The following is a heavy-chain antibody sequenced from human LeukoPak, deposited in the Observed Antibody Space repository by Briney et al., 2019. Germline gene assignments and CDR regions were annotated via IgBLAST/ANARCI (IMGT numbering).Heavy chain of an antibody. CDR3: ARDKDPIPIAAAGIGYY. V-gene: IGHV1-2*04. Sequence: ASVKVSCKASGYTFTGFYIHWVRQAPGQGLEWMGWINPNSGGTNYAQKFQGWVTMTRDSSISTAYMELSRLRSEDTAVYYCARDKDPIPIAAAGIGYYWGQGTLVTVSS. J-gene: IGHJ4*02. CDR1: GYTFTGFY. CDR2: INPNSGGT. D-gene: IGHD6-13*01.